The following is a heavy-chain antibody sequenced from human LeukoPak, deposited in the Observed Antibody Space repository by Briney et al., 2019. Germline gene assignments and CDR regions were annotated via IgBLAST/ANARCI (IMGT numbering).Heavy chain of an antibody. CDR1: GYTFTGYF. CDR2: INPKSGDT. Sequence: ASVKVSCKASGYTFTGYFMHWVRQAPGQGLEWMGWINPKSGDTNYAQKFQDRVTMTRDTSISTAYMELSRLRSDDTAVYYCAREERDSGYYFDYWGQGTLVTVSS. V-gene: IGHV1-2*02. D-gene: IGHD3-10*01. J-gene: IGHJ4*02. CDR3: AREERDSGYYFDY.